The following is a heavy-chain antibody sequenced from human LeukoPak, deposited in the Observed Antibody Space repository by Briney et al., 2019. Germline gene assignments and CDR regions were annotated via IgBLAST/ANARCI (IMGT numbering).Heavy chain of an antibody. J-gene: IGHJ4*02. V-gene: IGHV1-18*01. CDR1: GYTFTSYG. Sequence: ASVKVSCKASGYTFTSYGISWVRQAPGQGLEWMGWISAYNGNTNYAQKLQGRVTMTTDTSTSTAYMELRSLRSDDTAVYYCARATIPGYYDSSGYWGYWGQGTLVTVPS. D-gene: IGHD3-22*01. CDR3: ARATIPGYYDSSGYWGY. CDR2: ISAYNGNT.